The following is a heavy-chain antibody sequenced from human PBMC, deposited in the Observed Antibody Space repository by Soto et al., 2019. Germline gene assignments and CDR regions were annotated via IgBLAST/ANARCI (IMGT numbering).Heavy chain of an antibody. CDR1: GYTFTSYG. Sequence: ASVKVSCKASGYTFTSYGISWVRQAPGQGLEWMGWISAYNGNTNYAQKLQGRVTMTTDTSTSTAYMELRSLRSDDTAVYYCARDYGSEYYCYHRIVVWGQGTTVTVS. J-gene: IGHJ6*02. V-gene: IGHV1-18*01. D-gene: IGHD1-26*01. CDR3: ARDYGSEYYCYHRIVV. CDR2: ISAYNGNT.